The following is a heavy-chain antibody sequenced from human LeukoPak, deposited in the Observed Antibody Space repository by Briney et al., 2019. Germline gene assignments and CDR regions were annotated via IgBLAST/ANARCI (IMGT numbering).Heavy chain of an antibody. CDR2: ISGSSSTI. CDR3: ARDSTATSSPIDY. J-gene: IGHJ4*02. V-gene: IGHV3-48*02. CDR1: GFTFSSYS. Sequence: PGGSLRLSCAASGFTFSSYSMNWVRQAPGKGLELVSYISGSSSTIYYADSVKGRFTISRDNAKNSLYLQMNSLRDEDTAVYYCARDSTATSSPIDYWGQGTLVTVSS.